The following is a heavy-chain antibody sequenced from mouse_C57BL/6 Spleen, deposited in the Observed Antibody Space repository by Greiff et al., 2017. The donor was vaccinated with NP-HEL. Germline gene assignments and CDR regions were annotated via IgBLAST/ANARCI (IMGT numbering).Heavy chain of an antibody. CDR1: GFTFSSYA. CDR2: ISSGGDYI. J-gene: IGHJ4*01. V-gene: IGHV5-9-1*02. Sequence: EVKLVESGEGLVKPGGSLKLSCAASGFTFSSYAMSWVRQTPEKRLEWFAYISSGGDYIYYADTVKGRFTISRDNARNTLYLQMSSLKSEDTAMYYCTREDGYYAHYAMDYWGQGTSVTVSS. CDR3: TREDGYYAHYAMDY. D-gene: IGHD2-3*01.